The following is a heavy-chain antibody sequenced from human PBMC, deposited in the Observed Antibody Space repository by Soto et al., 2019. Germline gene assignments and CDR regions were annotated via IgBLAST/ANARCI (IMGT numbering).Heavy chain of an antibody. CDR3: ARATVVGYCSGGSCYPGLGNWFDP. V-gene: IGHV4-34*01. CDR2: INHSGST. D-gene: IGHD2-15*01. CDR1: GGSFSGYY. J-gene: IGHJ5*02. Sequence: GSLRLSCAVYGGSFSGYYWSWIRQPPGKGLEWIGEINHSGSTNYNPSLKSRVTISVDTSKNQVSLKLSSVTAADTAVYYCARATVVGYCSGGSCYPGLGNWFDPWGQGTLVTVSS.